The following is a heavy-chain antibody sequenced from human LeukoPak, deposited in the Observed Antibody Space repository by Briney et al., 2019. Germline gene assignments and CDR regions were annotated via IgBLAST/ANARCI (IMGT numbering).Heavy chain of an antibody. D-gene: IGHD3-10*01. CDR1: GFTFRTYW. V-gene: IGHV3-7*04. Sequence: GGSLRLSCVASGFTFRTYWLTWVRQAPGKGLEWVANINQDGSEKSYVDSVKGRFTISRDNAKNSLYLQMNSLRAEDTAVYYCARAYYYGSGSYPDSWGQGTLVTVSS. CDR3: ARAYYYGSGSYPDS. J-gene: IGHJ5*01. CDR2: INQDGSEK.